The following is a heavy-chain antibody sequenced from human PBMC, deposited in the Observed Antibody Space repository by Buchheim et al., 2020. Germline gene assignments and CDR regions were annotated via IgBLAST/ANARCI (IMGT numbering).Heavy chain of an antibody. V-gene: IGHV4-59*01. Sequence: QVQLQESGPGLVKPSETLSLTCTVSGGSISSYYWSWIRQPPGKGLEWIGYIYYGGSTNYNPSLKSRVTISVDTSKNQFSLKLGSVTAADTAVYYCARDMIYGRGPRAPYYYYYGMDVWGQGTT. J-gene: IGHJ6*02. CDR1: GGSISSYY. D-gene: IGHD2-8*01. CDR2: IYYGGST. CDR3: ARDMIYGRGPRAPYYYYYGMDV.